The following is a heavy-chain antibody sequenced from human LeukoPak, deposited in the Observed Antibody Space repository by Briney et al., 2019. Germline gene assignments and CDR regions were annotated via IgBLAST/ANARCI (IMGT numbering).Heavy chain of an antibody. CDR1: GGSFSGYY. V-gene: IGHV4-34*01. CDR3: ARDSGSYFHYYYGMDV. J-gene: IGHJ6*02. D-gene: IGHD1-26*01. CDR2: INHSGST. Sequence: SETLSLTCAVYGGSFSGYYWSWIRQPPGKGLEWIGEINHSGSTNYNPSLKSRVTISVDTSKNQSSLKLSSVTAADTAVYYCARDSGSYFHYYYGMDVWGQGTTVTVSS.